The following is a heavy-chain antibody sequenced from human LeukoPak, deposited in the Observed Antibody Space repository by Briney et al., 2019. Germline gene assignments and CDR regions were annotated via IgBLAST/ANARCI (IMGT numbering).Heavy chain of an antibody. V-gene: IGHV4-30-2*01. CDR1: GASISSGGYS. Sequence: KPSETLSLTGAVLGASISSGGYSGSWIRQPPGKGLEWIGYIYHSGRTYYNPSLKSRVTISVDRSKNQFSLKLSSVTAADTAVYYCAREGNYDFWSGYYGIWGQGTLVTVSS. D-gene: IGHD3-3*01. CDR2: IYHSGRT. J-gene: IGHJ4*02. CDR3: AREGNYDFWSGYYGI.